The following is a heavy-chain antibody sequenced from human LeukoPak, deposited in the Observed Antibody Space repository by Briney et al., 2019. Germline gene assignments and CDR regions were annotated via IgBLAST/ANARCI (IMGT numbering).Heavy chain of an antibody. CDR1: GYTFTGYY. Sequence: GASVTVSCTASGYTFTGYYMHWVRQAPGQGPEWMGRINPNSGGTNYAQKFQGRVTMTRDTSISTAYMELSRLQSDDTAVYYCARAYYGSGSYYYDYWGQGTLVTVSS. CDR2: INPNSGGT. D-gene: IGHD3-10*01. V-gene: IGHV1-2*06. CDR3: ARAYYGSGSYYYDY. J-gene: IGHJ4*02.